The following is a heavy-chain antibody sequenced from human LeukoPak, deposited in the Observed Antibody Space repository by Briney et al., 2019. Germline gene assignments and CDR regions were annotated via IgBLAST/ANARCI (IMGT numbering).Heavy chain of an antibody. CDR3: ATAGSGGAHVNAFDI. Sequence: ASVKVSFKASGYTFTNYGISWVRQAPGQGVEGMGWISAYNGKKTYAQNFQGRVAMTTDTSTSTTYMELRGLRSDDTAVYYCATAGSGGAHVNAFDIWGQGTVVTVSS. V-gene: IGHV1-18*01. CDR1: GYTFTNYG. CDR2: ISAYNGKK. D-gene: IGHD4/OR15-4a*01. J-gene: IGHJ3*02.